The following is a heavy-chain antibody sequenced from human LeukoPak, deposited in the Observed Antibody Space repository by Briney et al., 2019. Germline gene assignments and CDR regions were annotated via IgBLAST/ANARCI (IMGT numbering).Heavy chain of an antibody. V-gene: IGHV1-46*01. Sequence: GASVTVSCKASGCTFITYYTHWVRQAPGQGLEWMGIINPSGGSTSFAEKFQGRVTMTRDTSTSTVFMELSSLRSEDTAVYYCARGDYDSGHFFDYWGQGTLVTVSS. D-gene: IGHD3-16*01. J-gene: IGHJ4*02. CDR3: ARGDYDSGHFFDY. CDR1: GCTFITYY. CDR2: INPSGGST.